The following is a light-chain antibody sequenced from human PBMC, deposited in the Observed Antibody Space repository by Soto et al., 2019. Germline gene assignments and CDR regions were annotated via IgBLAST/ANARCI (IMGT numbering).Light chain of an antibody. CDR3: LQHSGWPLT. J-gene: IGKJ4*01. V-gene: IGKV3-11*01. CDR1: NSVSSS. Sequence: ETVVAHSPATLSLYPGHRANLSCMATNSVSSSLAWYQQNPGRAPRLLIFGASNWDTGIPVRFSGSGSGTEFTLTISSLQPEDFAAYYCLQHSGWPLTFGGGTKVDIK. CDR2: GAS.